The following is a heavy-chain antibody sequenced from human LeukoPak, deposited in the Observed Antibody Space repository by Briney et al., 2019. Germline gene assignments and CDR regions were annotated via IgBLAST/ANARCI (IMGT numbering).Heavy chain of an antibody. D-gene: IGHD1-20*01. V-gene: IGHV1-69*06. Sequence: VASVKVSCKASGGTFGSYAISWVRQAPGQGLEWMGGIIPIFGTANYAQKFQGRVTITADKSTSTAYMELSSLRSEDTAVYYCARSLTGEAVDYWGQGTLVTVSS. J-gene: IGHJ4*02. CDR2: IIPIFGTA. CDR3: ARSLTGEAVDY. CDR1: GGTFGSYA.